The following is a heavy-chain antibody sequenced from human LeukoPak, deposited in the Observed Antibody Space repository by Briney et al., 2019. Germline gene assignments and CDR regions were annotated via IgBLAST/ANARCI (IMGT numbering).Heavy chain of an antibody. D-gene: IGHD3-10*01. V-gene: IGHV4-39*01. CDR1: GGSISSSSYY. CDR2: IYYSGST. Sequence: PSETLPLTCTVSGGSISSSSYYWGWIRQSPGKGLEWIGSIYYSGSTYYNPSLKSRVTVSVDTPKNQFSLKLSSVTAADTAVYYCARHGYYYGSGSYSFDCWGQGTLVTVSS. CDR3: ARHGYYYGSGSYSFDC. J-gene: IGHJ4*02.